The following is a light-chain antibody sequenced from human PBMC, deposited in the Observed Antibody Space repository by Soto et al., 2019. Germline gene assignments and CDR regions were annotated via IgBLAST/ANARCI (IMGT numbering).Light chain of an antibody. Sequence: EIVMTQSPATLSVSPGERATLSCRASESVSSKLVWYQKKPGQAPRLLIHDASTRATGIPARFSGSGSGTEFILTISSLQPEDFATYYCQQSYSSPRGFGQGTRLEIK. V-gene: IGKV3-15*01. CDR1: ESVSSK. J-gene: IGKJ5*01. CDR3: QQSYSSPRG. CDR2: DAS.